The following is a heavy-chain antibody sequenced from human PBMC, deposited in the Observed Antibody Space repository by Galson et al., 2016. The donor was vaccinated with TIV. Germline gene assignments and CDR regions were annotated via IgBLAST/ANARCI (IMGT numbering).Heavy chain of an antibody. V-gene: IGHV4-31*03. Sequence: PLSLTCTASGGSISSNGIFWSWIRQHPGKGLEWIGYIYHSGSTHYNPSLKSRVAMSVDTSKNQFSLTLTSVTAADTAVYYCARDQDSGAYFDYWGQGTLVTVSS. D-gene: IGHD2-15*01. CDR1: GGSISSNGIF. CDR2: IYHSGST. J-gene: IGHJ4*02. CDR3: ARDQDSGAYFDY.